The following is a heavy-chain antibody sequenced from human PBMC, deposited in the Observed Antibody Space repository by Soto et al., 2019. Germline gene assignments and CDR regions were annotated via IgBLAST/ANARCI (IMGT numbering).Heavy chain of an antibody. J-gene: IGHJ4*02. CDR1: GASVGGHY. Sequence: QVQLQESGPGLVKPSETLSLTCQVSGASVGGHYWSWIRQPPGKGLEWLGFVDYTGSTQTKPSLKSRVNISIDTSNNQFSLMLMSVTAVDTAVYCCARSNYVESSGYNHLDYWGQGTLVTVSS. CDR2: VDYTGST. V-gene: IGHV4-59*02. CDR3: ARSNYVESSGYNHLDY. D-gene: IGHD3-22*01.